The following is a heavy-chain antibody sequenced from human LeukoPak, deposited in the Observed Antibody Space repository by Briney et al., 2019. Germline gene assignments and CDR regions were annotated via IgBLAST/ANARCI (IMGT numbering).Heavy chain of an antibody. V-gene: IGHV3-48*03. CDR2: ISNSGSTI. J-gene: IGHJ4*02. D-gene: IGHD3-10*01. CDR3: ARDWGGGTHDY. Sequence: GGSLRLSCAASGFTFSSYEMNWVRQDPGKGLEWVSYISNSGSTIYHADSVKGRFTISRDNAKNSLYLQMNSLRAEDTAVYYCARDWGGGTHDYWGQGTLVTVSS. CDR1: GFTFSSYE.